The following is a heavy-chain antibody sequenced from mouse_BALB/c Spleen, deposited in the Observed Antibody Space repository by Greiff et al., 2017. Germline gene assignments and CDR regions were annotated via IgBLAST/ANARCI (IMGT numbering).Heavy chain of an antibody. CDR2: IWWDDDK. Sequence: QVTLKECGPGILQPSQTLSLTCSFSGFSLSTSGMGVGWIRQPSGKGLEWLAHIWWDDDKRYNPALKSRLTISKDTSSNQVFLKIASVDTADTDTYYCARIYYDYERGFAYWGQGTLVTVSA. CDR3: ARIYYDYERGFAY. J-gene: IGHJ3*01. D-gene: IGHD2-4*01. V-gene: IGHV8-8*01. CDR1: GFSLSTSGMG.